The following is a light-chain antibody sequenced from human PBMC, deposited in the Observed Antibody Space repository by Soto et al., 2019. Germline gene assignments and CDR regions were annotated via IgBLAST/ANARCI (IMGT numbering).Light chain of an antibody. Sequence: DIQMTQSPSTLSASVGDRVTITCRASQSISMWLAWYQQKPGKAPNLQISGASSLESGVPARFRGIGYRTEVTLTNRTLQPDDFATHYCQKYDGKPTFGPGTKVSIK. CDR3: QKYDGKPT. CDR2: GAS. J-gene: IGKJ3*01. CDR1: QSISMW. V-gene: IGKV1-5*01.